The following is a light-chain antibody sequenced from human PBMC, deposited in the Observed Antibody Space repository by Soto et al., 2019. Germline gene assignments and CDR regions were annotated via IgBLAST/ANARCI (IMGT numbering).Light chain of an antibody. J-gene: IGLJ3*02. CDR1: SGHSNYA. CDR2: VNSDGSH. V-gene: IGLV4-69*01. Sequence: QAVVTQSPSASASLGASVKITCTLSSGHSNYAIAWHQQQPEKGPRYLMNVNSDGSHSKGDGIPDRFSGSSSGAERYLTISSLQSEDEADYYCQTWGTGIWVFGGGTKLTVL. CDR3: QTWGTGIWV.